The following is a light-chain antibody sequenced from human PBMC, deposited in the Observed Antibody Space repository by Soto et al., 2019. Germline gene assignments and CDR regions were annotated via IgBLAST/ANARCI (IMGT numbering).Light chain of an antibody. J-gene: IGKJ1*01. CDR3: QQYNSYPWT. V-gene: IGKV1-5*01. Sequence: DIQMTQAPSTLSASVGDRVTITCRASQSISYWLAWYQQKPGQAPKLLIYDGSILESGVPSRFSGSGFGTEFTLTISSLQPDDFATYYCQQYNSYPWTFGQGTKVDIK. CDR2: DGS. CDR1: QSISYW.